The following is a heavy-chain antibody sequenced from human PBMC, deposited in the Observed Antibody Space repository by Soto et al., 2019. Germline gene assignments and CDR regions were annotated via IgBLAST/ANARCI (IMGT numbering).Heavy chain of an antibody. Sequence: QVQMVESGGGVVQPGRSLRLSCAASGLTFSNYAMHWVRQAPGKGLEWVAVTSYDGRVKYYADSVKGRFTISRDNSKNTLYLQMNSLRAEDTAVYYCARVKSGYSYASNDYWGQGTLVTVSS. J-gene: IGHJ4*02. CDR1: GLTFSNYA. CDR2: TSYDGRVK. CDR3: ARVKSGYSYASNDY. D-gene: IGHD5-18*01. V-gene: IGHV3-30*04.